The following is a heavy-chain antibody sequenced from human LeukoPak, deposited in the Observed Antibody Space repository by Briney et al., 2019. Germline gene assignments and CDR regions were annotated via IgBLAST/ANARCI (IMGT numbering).Heavy chain of an antibody. CDR1: GGSFSGYY. V-gene: IGHV4-34*01. CDR2: INHSGGT. D-gene: IGHD3-16*01. J-gene: IGHJ5*02. CDR3: ARVRDYDR. Sequence: SETLSLTCAVYGGSFSGYYWSWIRQPPGKGLEWIGEINHSGGTNYNPSLKSRVTISVDASKDASKSQFSLKLSSVTAADTAVYYCARVRDYDRWGQGTLVTVS.